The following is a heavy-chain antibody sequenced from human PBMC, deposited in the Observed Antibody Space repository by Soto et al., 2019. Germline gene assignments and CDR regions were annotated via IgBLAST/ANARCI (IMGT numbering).Heavy chain of an antibody. J-gene: IGHJ3*02. CDR1: GGSFSGYF. CDR2: INHSGST. D-gene: IGHD4-17*01. Sequence: QVQLQQWGAGLLKPSETLSLTCAVYGGSFSGYFWSWIRQPPGKGLEWIGEINHSGSTNYNPSLNSRVTISVDTSKNQFSLKLSSVTAADMARYYCTRGREVTVTDDLVAFDIWGQGTRVTVSS. CDR3: TRGREVTVTDDLVAFDI. V-gene: IGHV4-34*01.